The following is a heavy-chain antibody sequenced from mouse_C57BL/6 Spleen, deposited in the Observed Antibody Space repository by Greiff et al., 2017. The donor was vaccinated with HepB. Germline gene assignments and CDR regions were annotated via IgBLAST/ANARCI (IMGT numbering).Heavy chain of an antibody. CDR3: AKRLLRYFDY. CDR1: GYTFTSYW. Sequence: QVQLQQPGAELVKPGASVKMSCKASGYTFTSYWITWVKQRPGQGLEWIGDIYPGSGSTNYNEKFKSKATLTGDTSSSTAYMQLSSLTSEDSAVYYCAKRLLRYFDYWGQGTTLTVSS. CDR2: IYPGSGST. V-gene: IGHV1-55*01. J-gene: IGHJ2*01. D-gene: IGHD1-1*01.